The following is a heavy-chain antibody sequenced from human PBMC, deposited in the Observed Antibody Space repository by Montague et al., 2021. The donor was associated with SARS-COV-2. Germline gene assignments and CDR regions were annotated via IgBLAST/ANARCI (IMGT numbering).Heavy chain of an antibody. D-gene: IGHD2-8*01. CDR2: INHRGGT. CDR1: GGSFNTYY. Sequence: SETLSLTCVVYGGSFNTYYWCCFRQLPGKGLEWIVEINHRGGTTNNPSLKNRVTISIDTSKNKYSLKRISVTAAATAVYYCSRGQEVYAINGDLNYWGQGTLVTVSS. CDR3: SRGQEVYAINGDLNY. V-gene: IGHV4-34*01. J-gene: IGHJ4*02.